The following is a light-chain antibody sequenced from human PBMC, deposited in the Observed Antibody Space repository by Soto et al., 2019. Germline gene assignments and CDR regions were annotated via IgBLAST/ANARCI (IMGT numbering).Light chain of an antibody. J-gene: IGKJ4*01. Sequence: DIQMTQSPSSLSASVGDKVTITCQASQDIRHYLNWYQHKPGEAPKLLIYDASNLETGVPSRFSGGGSGTHFTLTISTLQHVDFSTYSCRHYAGLPLTFGGGTRVESK. CDR3: RHYAGLPLT. CDR2: DAS. CDR1: QDIRHY. V-gene: IGKV1-33*01.